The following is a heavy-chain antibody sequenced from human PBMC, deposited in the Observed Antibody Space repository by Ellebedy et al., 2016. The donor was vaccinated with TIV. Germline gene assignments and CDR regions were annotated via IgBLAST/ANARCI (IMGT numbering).Heavy chain of an antibody. CDR1: GFSVSSIA. V-gene: IGHV3-53*01. CDR3: AKENRLWVPVTGTFDS. CDR2: IYDGGKT. D-gene: IGHD6-19*01. J-gene: IGHJ4*02. Sequence: GGSLRLSCAASGFSVSSIAMSWVRQAPGKGLEWVSVIYDGGKTYYLEAVRGRFTISRDNSKNTLFLQMISLRAEDTALYFCAKENRLWVPVTGTFDSWGQGTQVTVSS.